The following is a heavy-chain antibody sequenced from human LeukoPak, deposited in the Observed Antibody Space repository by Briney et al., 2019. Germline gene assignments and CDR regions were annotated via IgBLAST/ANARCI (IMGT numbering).Heavy chain of an antibody. CDR2: IRSKANTYAT. CDR1: GFTFSGSA. Sequence: GGSLRLSCAASGFTFSGSAIHWVRQASGKGLEWVGRIRSKANTYATAYAASVEGRFTISRDDSKNTAFLQMDALKTEDSAVYYCGASLKTCCSGGKCHSDYYYYGMDVWGQGTTVAVSS. J-gene: IGHJ6*02. D-gene: IGHD2-15*01. V-gene: IGHV3-73*01. CDR3: GASLKTCCSGGKCHSDYYYYGMDV.